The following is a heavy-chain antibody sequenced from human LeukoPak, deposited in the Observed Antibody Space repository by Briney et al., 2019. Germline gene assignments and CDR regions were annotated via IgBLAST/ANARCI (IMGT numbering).Heavy chain of an antibody. CDR3: ARQVSSASTAMDV. CDR1: GGSISSYY. J-gene: IGHJ6*02. V-gene: IGHV4-59*08. D-gene: IGHD6-19*01. CDR2: IYYSGST. Sequence: SETLSLTCTVSGGSISSYYWSWIRQPPGKGLEWIGYIYYSGSTNYNPSLESRVTISVDTSKNQFSLRLSPVTAADTAVYYCARQVSSASTAMDVWGQGTTVTVSS.